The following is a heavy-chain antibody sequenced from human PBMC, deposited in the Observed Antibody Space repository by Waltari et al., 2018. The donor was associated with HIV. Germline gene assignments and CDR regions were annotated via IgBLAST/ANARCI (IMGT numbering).Heavy chain of an antibody. CDR1: GGSVSSGSYY. CDR3: ARDYSGSYWRRVAFDI. Sequence: QVQLQESGPGLVKPSETLSLTCTVSGGSVSSGSYYWSWIRQPPGKGLEWIGYIYYSGSTNYNPSLKSRVTISVDTSKNQFSLKLSSVTAADTAVYYCARDYSGSYWRRVAFDIWGQGTMVTVSS. V-gene: IGHV4-61*01. D-gene: IGHD1-26*01. J-gene: IGHJ3*02. CDR2: IYYSGST.